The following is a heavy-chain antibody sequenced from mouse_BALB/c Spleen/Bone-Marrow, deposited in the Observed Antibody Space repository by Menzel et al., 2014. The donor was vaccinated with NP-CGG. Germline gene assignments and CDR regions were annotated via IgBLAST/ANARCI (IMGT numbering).Heavy chain of an antibody. Sequence: VQLQQSGPELVRPGVSVKISCKGSGYTFTDYAMHWVKQSHAKSLEWIGVISTYSGNTNYNQKCKGKSTMTVDKSSSTAYMELARLTSEDSAIYYCARGNRYNGAWFAYWGQGTLVTVSA. CDR3: ARGNRYNGAWFAY. CDR1: GYTFTDYA. V-gene: IGHV1-67*01. D-gene: IGHD5-2*01. J-gene: IGHJ3*01. CDR2: ISTYSGNT.